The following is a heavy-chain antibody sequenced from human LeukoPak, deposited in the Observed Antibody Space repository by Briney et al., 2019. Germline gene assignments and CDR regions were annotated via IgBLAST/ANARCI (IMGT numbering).Heavy chain of an antibody. D-gene: IGHD3-22*01. Sequence: ASMEVSCKASGYTFTSYGISWVRQAPGQGLEWMGWISAYNGNTNYAQKLQGRVTMTTDTSTSTAYMELRSLRSDDTAVYYCARAAYYYDSSGYYRWDQGTLVTVSS. CDR2: ISAYNGNT. V-gene: IGHV1-18*01. CDR1: GYTFTSYG. J-gene: IGHJ4*02. CDR3: ARAAYYYDSSGYYR.